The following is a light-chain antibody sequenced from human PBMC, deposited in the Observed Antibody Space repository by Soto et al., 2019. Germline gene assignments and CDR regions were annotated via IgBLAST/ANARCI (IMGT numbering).Light chain of an antibody. J-gene: IGKJ4*01. Sequence: DIVLTQSPDSLTVSLGERATINCTSSQSVFYNSNSKNFLAWYQQKPGHPPKLLIYWASTRDFGVPERFSGSGSGTDFTLTISRLEPEDLAVYYCQQYDSSPHTFGGGTKVEIK. CDR3: QQYDSSPHT. V-gene: IGKV4-1*01. CDR2: WAS. CDR1: QSVFYNSNSKNF.